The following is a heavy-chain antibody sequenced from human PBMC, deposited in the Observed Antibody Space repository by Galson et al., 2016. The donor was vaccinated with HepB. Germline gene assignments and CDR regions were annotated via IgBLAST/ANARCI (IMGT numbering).Heavy chain of an antibody. CDR3: AKDTNIVPLSLDV. V-gene: IGHV3-66*01. CDR1: GFSVSDNY. J-gene: IGHJ6*02. CDR2: IASGGTT. Sequence: SLRLSCAASGFSVSDNYMSWVRQAPGKGLEWVSIIASGGTTLSAESVKGRFSISRDNSKNTLYLQMNSLRAEDTAIYFCAKDTNIVPLSLDVWGQGTTVTVSS. D-gene: IGHD2/OR15-2a*01.